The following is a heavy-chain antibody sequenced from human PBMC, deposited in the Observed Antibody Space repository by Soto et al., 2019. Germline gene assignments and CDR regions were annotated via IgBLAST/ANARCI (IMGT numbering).Heavy chain of an antibody. CDR2: IYYSGST. CDR1: GGSISSSSYY. CDR3: ARGKNWFDP. Sequence: SETLSLTCTVSGGSISSSSYYWGWIRQPPGKGLEWIGSIYYSGSTYYNPSLKSRVTISVDTSKNQFSLKLSSVTAADTAVYYCARGKNWFDPWGQGTLVTVSS. V-gene: IGHV4-39*07. J-gene: IGHJ5*02.